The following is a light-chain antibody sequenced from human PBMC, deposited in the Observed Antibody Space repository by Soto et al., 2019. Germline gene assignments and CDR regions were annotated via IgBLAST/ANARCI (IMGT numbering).Light chain of an antibody. CDR3: CSYAGSIYV. J-gene: IGLJ1*01. Sequence: QSVLTQPASVSGSPGQSITISCTGTSSDVGSYNLVSWYQQHPGKAPKLMIYEGSKRPSGVSNRFSGSKSGNTASLTISGLRAEDEADYYCCSYAGSIYVFGTGTKVTVL. CDR1: SSDVGSYNL. CDR2: EGS. V-gene: IGLV2-23*01.